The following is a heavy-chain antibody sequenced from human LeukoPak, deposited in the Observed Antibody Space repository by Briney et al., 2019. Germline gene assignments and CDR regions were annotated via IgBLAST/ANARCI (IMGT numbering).Heavy chain of an antibody. Sequence: KPSETLSLKCSVSGVSISSGGHYWGWVRQSPGNGLEWIGSNYYGGSIFYNPSLMSRVTISIDTSNNQFSLKLTSVTAADTAVYYCARARNYYLPSCWLDPWGQGTLVTVSS. J-gene: IGHJ5*02. D-gene: IGHD4-11*01. CDR2: NYYGGSI. CDR1: GVSISSGGHY. V-gene: IGHV4-39*07. CDR3: ARARNYYLPSCWLDP.